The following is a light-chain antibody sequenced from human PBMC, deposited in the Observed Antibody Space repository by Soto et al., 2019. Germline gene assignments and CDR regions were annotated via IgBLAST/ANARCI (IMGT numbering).Light chain of an antibody. J-gene: IGLJ3*02. CDR1: SSDVGGYNY. V-gene: IGLV2-11*01. CDR3: CSYVGSPWV. CDR2: DVR. Sequence: QSVLTQPPSASGTPGQRVTFSCTGTSSDVGGYNYVSWYQHHPGKAPKVMIYDVRKRPSGVPDRFSGSKSGNTASLTISGLQAEDEADYYCCSYVGSPWVFGGGTKLTVL.